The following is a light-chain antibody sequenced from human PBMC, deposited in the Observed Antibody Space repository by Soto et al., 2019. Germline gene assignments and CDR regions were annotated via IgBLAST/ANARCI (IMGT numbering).Light chain of an antibody. Sequence: NFMLTQPHSVSESPRKTVTISCTRSSGSIANNYVQWYQQRPGSAPTTVIYENTPRPSGGPGRFSGSTDASSNSASLTISGLQTEDEADYYCQSYDADFVIFGGGTKVTVL. J-gene: IGLJ2*01. CDR3: QSYDADFVI. CDR2: ENT. V-gene: IGLV6-57*04. CDR1: SGSIANNY.